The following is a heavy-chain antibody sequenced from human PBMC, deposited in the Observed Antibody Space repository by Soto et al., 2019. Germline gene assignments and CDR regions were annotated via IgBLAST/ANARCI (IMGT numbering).Heavy chain of an antibody. Sequence: GESLKISCQGSGYSFTTYWIGWVRQMPGKGLEWMGIIYPADSDIKYSPSFQGQVTISADKSISTAYLQMNSLRAEDTAVYYCAKELRIAVAGDYWGQGTLVTVSS. CDR1: GYSFTTYW. CDR2: IYPADSDI. J-gene: IGHJ4*02. V-gene: IGHV5-51*01. CDR3: AKELRIAVAGDY. D-gene: IGHD6-19*01.